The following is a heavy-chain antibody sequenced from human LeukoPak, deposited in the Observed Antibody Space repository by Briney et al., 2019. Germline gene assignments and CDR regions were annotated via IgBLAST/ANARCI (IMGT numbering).Heavy chain of an antibody. V-gene: IGHV1-69*13. CDR3: ARARRYYDILTGYPPQHDAFDI. J-gene: IGHJ3*02. D-gene: IGHD3-9*01. CDR2: IIPIFGTA. Sequence: SVKVSCKASGGTFSSYAISWVRQAPGQGLEWMGGIIPIFGTANYAQKFQGRVTITADESTSTAYMELSSLRSGDTAVYYCARARRYYDILTGYPPQHDAFDIWGQGTMVTVSS. CDR1: GGTFSSYA.